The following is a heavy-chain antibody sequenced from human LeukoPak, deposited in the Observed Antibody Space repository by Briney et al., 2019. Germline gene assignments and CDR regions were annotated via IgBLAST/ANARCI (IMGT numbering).Heavy chain of an antibody. CDR1: GGYISSGSYY. CDR2: IYYSEST. V-gene: IGHV4-61*03. Sequence: PSQTLSLTCTVSGGYISSGSYYLSWVRHPPGEGLEWIGYIYYSESTSYNPSLNSRVTISIDTSKNHFSLKLSSVTAADTAVYYCARARRRYDSSGYQRGSAFDIWGQGTMVTVSS. CDR3: ARARRRYDSSGYQRGSAFDI. D-gene: IGHD3-22*01. J-gene: IGHJ3*02.